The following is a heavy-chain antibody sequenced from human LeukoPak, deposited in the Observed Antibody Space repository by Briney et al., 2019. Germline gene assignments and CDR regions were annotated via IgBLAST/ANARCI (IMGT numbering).Heavy chain of an antibody. D-gene: IGHD3-3*01. CDR3: ARGNPYYDFWSGYCWFDP. CDR2: TYYSGST. J-gene: IGHJ5*02. Sequence: SETLSLTCTVSGGSISSYYWSWIRQPPGKGLEWIGYTYYSGSTNYNPSLKSRVTISVDTSKNQFSLKLSSVTAADTAVYYCARGNPYYDFWSGYCWFDPWGQGTLVTVSS. V-gene: IGHV4-59*01. CDR1: GGSISSYY.